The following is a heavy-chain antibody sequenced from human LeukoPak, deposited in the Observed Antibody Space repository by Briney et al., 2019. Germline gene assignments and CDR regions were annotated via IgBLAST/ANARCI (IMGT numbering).Heavy chain of an antibody. CDR3: ARRDGYNTLYFEY. CDR1: GFTFNIYW. D-gene: IGHD5-24*01. V-gene: IGHV3-7*01. Sequence: GGSLRLSCAASGFTFNIYWMSWVRQAPGKGLEWVANINHDGGKKYYVDSVKGRFTISRDNAMNSLYLQMNSLRGEDTAVYYCARRDGYNTLYFEYWGQGTLVTVSS. CDR2: INHDGGKK. J-gene: IGHJ4*02.